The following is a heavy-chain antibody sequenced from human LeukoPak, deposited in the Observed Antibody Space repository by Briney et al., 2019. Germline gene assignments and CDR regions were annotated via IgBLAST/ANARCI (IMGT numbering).Heavy chain of an antibody. Sequence: SGTLSLTCVVSGGXISSTNCWTWVRQPPGEGLEWIGEVELSGRTNYNPSLESRVTISVDMSANHISLKLTSVTAADTAAYCAREGGPYRPLDHSGQGTLVTVSS. CDR1: GGXISSTNC. CDR3: AREGGPYRPLDH. J-gene: IGHJ4*02. V-gene: IGHV4-4*02. CDR2: VELSGRT.